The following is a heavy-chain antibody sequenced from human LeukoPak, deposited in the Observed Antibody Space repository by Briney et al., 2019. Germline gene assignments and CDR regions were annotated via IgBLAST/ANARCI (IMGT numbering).Heavy chain of an antibody. V-gene: IGHV4-34*01. D-gene: IGHD4-17*01. CDR3: VRVDTNYGDYVDY. CDR2: INHSGST. CDR1: GGSFSGYY. Sequence: PWETLSLSCAVSGGSFSGYYRSWIRQPPGKGLEWVADINHSGSTNYNPSLKSRVTISVDTSKNQFSLKLSSVTAADTAVYYCVRVDTNYGDYVDYWGQGTLVTVSS. J-gene: IGHJ4*02.